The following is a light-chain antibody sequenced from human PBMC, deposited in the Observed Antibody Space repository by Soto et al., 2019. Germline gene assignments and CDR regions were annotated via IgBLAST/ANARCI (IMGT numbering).Light chain of an antibody. CDR3: CSYAGDYMFV. V-gene: IGLV2-23*01. CDR1: SSDVGSYDL. Sequence: QSALTQPASVSGSPGQSITISCTGTSSDVGSYDLVSWYQQHPLKAPKLVIYEAIKRPSGVSNRFSGSKSGNTASLTISGLQAEDEADYYCCSYAGDYMFVFGTGTKLTVL. J-gene: IGLJ1*01. CDR2: EAI.